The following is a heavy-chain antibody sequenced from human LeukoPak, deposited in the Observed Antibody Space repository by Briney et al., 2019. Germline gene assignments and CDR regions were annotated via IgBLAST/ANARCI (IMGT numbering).Heavy chain of an antibody. CDR3: AIERPEQQLVRIGYMEV. D-gene: IGHD6-6*01. J-gene: IGHJ6*03. Sequence: PGGSLRLSCAASGFTFGSYWMSWVRQAPGKGLEWVANIRQDGSEKYYVDSVKGRFTISRDNAKNSLYLQMNSLRAEDTAVYYCAIERPEQQLVRIGYMEVWPKEPTDRVSS. CDR1: GFTFGSYW. CDR2: IRQDGSEK. V-gene: IGHV3-7*01.